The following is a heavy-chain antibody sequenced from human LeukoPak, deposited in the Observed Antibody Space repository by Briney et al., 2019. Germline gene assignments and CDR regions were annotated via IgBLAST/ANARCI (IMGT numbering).Heavy chain of an antibody. J-gene: IGHJ4*02. V-gene: IGHV4-4*07. CDR3: ARDYRGDVFFY. D-gene: IGHD2-21*01. Sequence: SETLSLTCTVSGGSISSTFWSWIRQPAGKGLEWIGRIDTSGSTNYNPSLKSRLTMSVDTSKNQFSLKLTSVSAADTAVYYRARDYRGDVFFYWGQGTLVTVSS. CDR1: GGSISSTF. CDR2: IDTSGST.